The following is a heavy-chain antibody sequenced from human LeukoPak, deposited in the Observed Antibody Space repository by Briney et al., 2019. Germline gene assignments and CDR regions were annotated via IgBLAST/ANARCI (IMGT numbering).Heavy chain of an antibody. CDR1: GFTFSGFW. J-gene: IGHJ4*02. Sequence: GGSLRLSCAVSGFTFSGFWMSWSRQAPGKGLEWVASINSDGSEGYYADVVKGRFTISRDNAKNSLYLQINSLRAEDTAVYYCARESGPPGGVSPEYFDYWGQGTLVTVSS. V-gene: IGHV3-7*03. D-gene: IGHD3-10*01. CDR3: ARESGPPGGVSPEYFDY. CDR2: INSDGSEG.